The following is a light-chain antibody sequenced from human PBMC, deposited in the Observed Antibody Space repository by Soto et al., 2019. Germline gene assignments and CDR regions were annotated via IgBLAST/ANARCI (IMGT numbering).Light chain of an antibody. Sequence: IQMSPSPSTLSASVGDRVTITFRASQSISSWLAWYQQKPGKAPKLLIYDASSLESGVPSRFSGSGSGTEFTLTVSSLQPDDFATYYCQQYNGYSTFGQGTKVDI. V-gene: IGKV1-5*01. CDR2: DAS. CDR3: QQYNGYST. CDR1: QSISSW. J-gene: IGKJ1*01.